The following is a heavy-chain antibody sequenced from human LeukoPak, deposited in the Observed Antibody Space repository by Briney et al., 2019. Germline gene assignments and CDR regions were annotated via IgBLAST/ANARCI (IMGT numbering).Heavy chain of an antibody. Sequence: SETLSLTCAVYGGSFSGYYWSWIRQPPGKGREGIGEINHSGSTNYNPSLKSRVTISVDTSKNQFSLKLSSVTAADTAVYYCARGNYGSGSYYVVDFDYWGQGTLVTVSS. V-gene: IGHV4-34*01. J-gene: IGHJ4*02. D-gene: IGHD3-10*01. CDR3: ARGNYGSGSYYVVDFDY. CDR2: INHSGST. CDR1: GGSFSGYY.